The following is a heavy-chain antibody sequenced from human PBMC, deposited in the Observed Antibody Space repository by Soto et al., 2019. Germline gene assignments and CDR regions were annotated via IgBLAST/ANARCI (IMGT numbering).Heavy chain of an antibody. D-gene: IGHD3-22*01. CDR2: INHSGST. V-gene: IGHV4-34*01. Sequence: QVQLQQWGAGLLKPSETLSLTCAVYGGSFSGYYWSWIRQPPGKGLEWIGEINHSGSTNYNPSLKSRVTISVDTSKIEFCVKLSSVTAADTAVYYCARGPATYYDSSDGGYRGQGTLVTVSS. CDR1: GGSFSGYY. J-gene: IGHJ4*02. CDR3: ARGPATYYDSSDGGY.